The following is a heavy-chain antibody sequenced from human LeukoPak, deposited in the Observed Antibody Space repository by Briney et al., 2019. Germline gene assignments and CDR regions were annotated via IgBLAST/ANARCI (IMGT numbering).Heavy chain of an antibody. CDR1: GGSISSYY. CDR2: IYYSGST. D-gene: IGHD2-15*01. J-gene: IGHJ6*02. Sequence: SETLSLTCTVSGGSISSYYWSWIRQPPGKGLEWIGYIYYSGSTNYNPSLKSRVTISVGTSKNQFSLKLSSVTAADTAVYYCARGKLVVAATLDVWGQGTTVTVSS. V-gene: IGHV4-59*01. CDR3: ARGKLVVAATLDV.